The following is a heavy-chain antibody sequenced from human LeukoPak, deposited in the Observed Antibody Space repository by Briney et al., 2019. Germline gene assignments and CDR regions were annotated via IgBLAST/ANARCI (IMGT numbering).Heavy chain of an antibody. CDR2: ISSSSSYI. CDR3: ASGIRERGFDY. V-gene: IGHV3-21*01. J-gene: IGHJ4*02. CDR1: GFTFSSYS. D-gene: IGHD1-1*01. Sequence: GGSLRLSCAASGFTFSSYSMNWVRQAPGKGLEWVSSISSSSSYIYYTDSVKGRFTISRDNAKNSLYLQMNSLRAEDTALYFCASGIRERGFDYWGQGTLVTVSS.